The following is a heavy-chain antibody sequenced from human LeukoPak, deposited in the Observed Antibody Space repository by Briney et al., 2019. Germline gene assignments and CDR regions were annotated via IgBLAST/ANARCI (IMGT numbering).Heavy chain of an antibody. CDR1: GFTVRSNY. CDR3: ARDRRCSSTSCFAGGDY. V-gene: IGHV3-66*01. D-gene: IGHD2-2*01. J-gene: IGHJ4*02. Sequence: PGGSLRLSCAASGFTVRSNYLSWVRQAPGKGLEWVSVIYSGGSTDYADSVKGRFTISRDNSKNILYLQMNSLRAEDTAVYYCARDRRCSSTSCFAGGDYWGQGTLVTVSS. CDR2: IYSGGST.